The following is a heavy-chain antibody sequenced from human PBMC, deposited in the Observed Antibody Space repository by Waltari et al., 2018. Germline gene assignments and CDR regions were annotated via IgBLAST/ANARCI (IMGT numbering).Heavy chain of an antibody. V-gene: IGHV3-7*01. CDR1: GFTFSSFW. Sequence: EVQLVESGGGLVQPWGSLRLSCAASGFTFSSFWMSWVRRAPGKWLEWLANTNQDGTEKDADDSGKCRLGMSGERGRVSVCLEMNSLTVAETAVYYCARLGVVVAAATNWFGAGSQGTRVTVAS. J-gene: IGHJ5*02. CDR2: TNQDGTEK. CDR3: ARLGVVVAAATNWFGA. D-gene: IGHD2-2*01.